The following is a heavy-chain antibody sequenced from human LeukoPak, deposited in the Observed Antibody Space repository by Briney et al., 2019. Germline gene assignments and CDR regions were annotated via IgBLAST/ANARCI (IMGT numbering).Heavy chain of an antibody. J-gene: IGHJ5*02. D-gene: IGHD3-3*01. CDR2: IYYSGST. V-gene: IGHV4-39*07. CDR1: GGSISSSSYY. CDR3: ARAWDPIRFLEWSPENWFDP. Sequence: PSETLSLTCTVSGGSISSSSYYWGWIRQPPGKGLEWIGSIYYSGSTYYNPSLKSRVTISVDTSKNQFSLKLSSVTAADTAVYYCARAWDPIRFLEWSPENWFDPWGQGTLVTVSS.